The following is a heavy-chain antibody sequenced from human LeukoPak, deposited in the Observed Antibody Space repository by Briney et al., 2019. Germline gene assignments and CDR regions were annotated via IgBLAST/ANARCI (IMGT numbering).Heavy chain of an antibody. J-gene: IGHJ5*02. Sequence: GGSLRLSCAASGFTFSSYSMNWVRQAPGKGLEWVSSISSSSSYIYYADSVKGRFTISRDNAKNSLYLQMNSLRAEDMAVYYCARTLIAARRFDPWGQGTLVTVSS. D-gene: IGHD6-6*01. CDR2: ISSSSSYI. V-gene: IGHV3-21*01. CDR1: GFTFSSYS. CDR3: ARTLIAARRFDP.